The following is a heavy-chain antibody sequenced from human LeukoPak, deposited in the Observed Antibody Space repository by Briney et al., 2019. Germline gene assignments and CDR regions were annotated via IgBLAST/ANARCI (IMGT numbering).Heavy chain of an antibody. V-gene: IGHV3-53*01. CDR3: ARDQWFYYSGRYYVY. CDR1: GLTVSSIY. D-gene: IGHD1-26*01. Sequence: GGSLRLSCAASGLTVSSIYMSWVRQAPGKGLEGVSVIYSGGSTYYADSVKGRFTISRDNSKNTLYLQMNSLRAEDTAVYYCARDQWFYYSGRYYVYWGEGALVTVSS. J-gene: IGHJ4*02. CDR2: IYSGGST.